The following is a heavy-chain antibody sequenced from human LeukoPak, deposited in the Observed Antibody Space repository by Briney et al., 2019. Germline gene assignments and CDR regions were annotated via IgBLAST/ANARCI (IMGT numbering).Heavy chain of an antibody. J-gene: IGHJ3*02. CDR1: GGSISSYY. Sequence: PSETLSLTCTVSGGSISSYYWSWIRQPPGKGLEWIGYIYCSGSTNYNPSLKSRVTISVDTSKNQFSLKLSSVTAADTAVYYCARDSTNAFDIWGQGTMVTVSS. V-gene: IGHV4-59*01. CDR3: ARDSTNAFDI. CDR2: IYCSGST. D-gene: IGHD3-3*02.